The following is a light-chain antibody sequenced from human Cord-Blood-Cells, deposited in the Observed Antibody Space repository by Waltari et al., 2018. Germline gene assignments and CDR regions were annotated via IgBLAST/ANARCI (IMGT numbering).Light chain of an antibody. CDR2: GAS. CDR3: QQYNNWPPIT. J-gene: IGKJ5*01. CDR1: QSVSSN. V-gene: IGKV3-15*01. Sequence: DIVLPQSPATLSVSPGARASLACRASQSVSSNLAWYQQKPAQAPRLLIYGASTRATGIPARFRGSGSGTDFTLTISSLQSEDFAVYYCQQYNNWPPITFGQGTRLEIK.